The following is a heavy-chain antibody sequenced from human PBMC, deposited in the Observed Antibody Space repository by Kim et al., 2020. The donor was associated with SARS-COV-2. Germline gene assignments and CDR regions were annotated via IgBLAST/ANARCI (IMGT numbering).Heavy chain of an antibody. J-gene: IGHJ1*01. Sequence: SETLSLTCTVSGGSISSSSYYWGWILQPPGKGLEWIGSIYYSGSTYYNPSLKSRVTISVDTSKNQFSLKLSSVTAADTAVYYCARYRSFAPDQSAAEYFQHWGQGTLVTVSS. D-gene: IGHD3-3*02. V-gene: IGHV4-39*01. CDR1: GGSISSSSYY. CDR2: IYYSGST. CDR3: ARYRSFAPDQSAAEYFQH.